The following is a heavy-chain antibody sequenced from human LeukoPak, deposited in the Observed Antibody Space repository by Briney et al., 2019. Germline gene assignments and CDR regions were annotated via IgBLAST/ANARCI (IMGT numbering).Heavy chain of an antibody. V-gene: IGHV3-7*01. D-gene: IGHD3-10*01. CDR3: ARAEYYYGSGDGLFDY. CDR1: GFTFSSYW. J-gene: IGHJ4*02. Sequence: PGGSLRLSCAASGFTFSSYWMSWVRQAPGKGLEWVANIKQDGSEKYYVDSVKGRFTISRDNAKNSLYLQMNSLRAEDTAVYYCARAEYYYGSGDGLFDYWGQGTLVTVSS. CDR2: IKQDGSEK.